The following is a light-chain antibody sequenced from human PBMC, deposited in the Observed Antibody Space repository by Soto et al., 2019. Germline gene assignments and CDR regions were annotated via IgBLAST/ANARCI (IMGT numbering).Light chain of an antibody. Sequence: DIQMTQSPSSLSASVGDRITITCRARQSISSYLNWYQQKPGKAPMLLIYTASSLQRGVPSRLNGIGSEPDFTLTITSLQPEGLVTYYCKQSYRLPYPFSQVPKLQI. J-gene: IGKJ2*01. V-gene: IGKV1-39*01. CDR2: TAS. CDR1: QSISSY. CDR3: KQSYRLPYP.